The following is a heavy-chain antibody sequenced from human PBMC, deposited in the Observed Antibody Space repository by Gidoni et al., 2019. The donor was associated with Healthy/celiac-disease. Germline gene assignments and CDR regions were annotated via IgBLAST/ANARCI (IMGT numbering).Heavy chain of an antibody. V-gene: IGHV4-39*01. CDR3: ARSGVVAVQFDY. J-gene: IGHJ4*02. CDR1: GGSISSSSYY. CDR2: IYDSGST. D-gene: IGHD2-15*01. Sequence: QLQLQESCPGLVKPSETLSLTCTVSGGSISSSSYYWGWIRQPPGKGLEWIGSIYDSGSTYYTPSLKSRVTISVDTSKNQFSLKLSSVTAADTAVYYCARSGVVAVQFDYWGQGTLVTVSS.